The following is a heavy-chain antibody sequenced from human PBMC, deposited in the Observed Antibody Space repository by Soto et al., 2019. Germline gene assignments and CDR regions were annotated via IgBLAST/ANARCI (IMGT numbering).Heavy chain of an antibody. Sequence: EVQLVESGGGLVQPGGSLRLSCAASGFTLSSYWMNWVRLAPGKGLEWVANIKQDGSQKNYVDSVKGRFTISRDNAKNSLYLQMSSLRVEDTAVYYCMTSVTTHDYWGQGTLVTVSS. V-gene: IGHV3-7*01. J-gene: IGHJ4*02. D-gene: IGHD4-17*01. CDR3: MTSVTTHDY. CDR1: GFTLSSYW. CDR2: IKQDGSQK.